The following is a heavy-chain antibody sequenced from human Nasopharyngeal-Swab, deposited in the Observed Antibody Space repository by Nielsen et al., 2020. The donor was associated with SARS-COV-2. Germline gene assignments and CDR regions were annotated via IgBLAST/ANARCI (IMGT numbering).Heavy chain of an antibody. Sequence: GGSLRLSCAASGFTFSGSAMHWVRQASGKGLEWVGRIRSKANSYATAYAASVKGRFTISRDDSKNTAYLQMNSLKTEDTAVYYCTRRAMVSRYYYYYGMDVWGQGTTVIVSS. CDR2: IRSKANSYAT. V-gene: IGHV3-73*01. CDR1: GFTFSGSA. CDR3: TRRAMVSRYYYYYGMDV. D-gene: IGHD5-18*01. J-gene: IGHJ6*02.